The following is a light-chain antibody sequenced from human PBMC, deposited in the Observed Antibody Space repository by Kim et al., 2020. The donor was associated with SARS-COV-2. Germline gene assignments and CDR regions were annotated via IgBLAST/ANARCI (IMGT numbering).Light chain of an antibody. V-gene: IGKV3-11*01. Sequence: EIELTQSPATLSLSPGERATLSCRASQSVSSYLAWYQQKPGQAPRLLIYDASNRATGIPARFSGSGSGTDFTLTISSLEPEDFAVYYCQQRSNLTFGGGTKVDIK. CDR1: QSVSSY. CDR2: DAS. CDR3: QQRSNLT. J-gene: IGKJ4*01.